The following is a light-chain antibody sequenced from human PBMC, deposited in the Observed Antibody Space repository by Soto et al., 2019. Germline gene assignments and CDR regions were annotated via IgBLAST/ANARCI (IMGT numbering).Light chain of an antibody. CDR2: GAS. CDR3: QQYGSSLVT. Sequence: ESVFTQSPGTLSLSPGERATLSCRASQSVSSSYLAGYQQKPGQAPRLLIYGASSRATGIPDRFSGSGSGTDFTLTISRLEPEDFAVSYCQQYGSSLVTFGQGTKLEIK. J-gene: IGKJ2*01. V-gene: IGKV3-20*01. CDR1: QSVSSSY.